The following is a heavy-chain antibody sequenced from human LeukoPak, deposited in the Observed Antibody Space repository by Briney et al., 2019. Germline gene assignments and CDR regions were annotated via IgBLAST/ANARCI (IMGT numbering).Heavy chain of an antibody. Sequence: SETLSLTCAVYGGSFSGYYWSWIRQPPGKGLEWIGEINHSGSTNYNPSLKSRVTISVDTSKNQFSLKLSSVTAADTAVYYCASRKRATIEVYWGQGTLVTVSS. D-gene: IGHD5-24*01. CDR1: GGSFSGYY. CDR2: INHSGST. V-gene: IGHV4-34*01. CDR3: ASRKRATIEVY. J-gene: IGHJ4*02.